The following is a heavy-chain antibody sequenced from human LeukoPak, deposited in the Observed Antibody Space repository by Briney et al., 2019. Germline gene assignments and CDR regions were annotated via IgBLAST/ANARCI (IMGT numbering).Heavy chain of an antibody. J-gene: IGHJ6*03. Sequence: GASVKVSCKASGYTFTSYGISWVRQAPGQGLERMGWISAYNGNTNYAQKLQGRVTMTTDTSTSTAHMELRSLRSDDTAVYYCARDRLSSWYVRYYYYMDVWGKGTTVTVSS. CDR3: ARDRLSSWYVRYYYYMDV. CDR2: ISAYNGNT. CDR1: GYTFTSYG. D-gene: IGHD6-13*01. V-gene: IGHV1-18*01.